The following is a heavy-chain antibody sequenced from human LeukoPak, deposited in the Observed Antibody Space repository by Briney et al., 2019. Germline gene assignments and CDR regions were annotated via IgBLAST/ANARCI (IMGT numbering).Heavy chain of an antibody. D-gene: IGHD6-13*01. CDR3: ARVGFSSSWYVSYWFDP. J-gene: IGHJ5*02. CDR2: INHSGST. Sequence: SETLSLTCAVYGGSFSGCYWSWIRQPPGKGLEWIGEINHSGSTNYNPSLKSRVTISVDTSKNQFSLKLSSVTAADTAVYYCARVGFSSSWYVSYWFDPRGQGTLVTVSS. CDR1: GGSFSGCY. V-gene: IGHV4-34*01.